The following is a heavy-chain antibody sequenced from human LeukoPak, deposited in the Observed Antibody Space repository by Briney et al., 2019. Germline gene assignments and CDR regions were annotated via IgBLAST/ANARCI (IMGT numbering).Heavy chain of an antibody. V-gene: IGHV6-1*01. D-gene: IGHD1-1*01. CDR3: ARESDWNDGGHAFDI. CDR1: GDSVSSNSAA. CDR2: TYYRSKWYN. Sequence: SQTLSLTCAISGDSVSSNSAAWTWIRQSPSRGLEWLGRTYYRSKWYNDYAVSVKSRITINPDTSKNQFSLQLNSVTPEDTAVYYCARESDWNDGGHAFDIWDQGTMVTVSS. J-gene: IGHJ3*02.